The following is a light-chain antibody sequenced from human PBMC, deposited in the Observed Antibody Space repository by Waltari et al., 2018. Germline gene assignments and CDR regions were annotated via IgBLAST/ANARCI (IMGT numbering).Light chain of an antibody. CDR2: KAS. J-gene: IGKJ2*01. Sequence: DIQMTQSPSTLSASVGNRVTITCRASQSISTSLAWYQQKPGKAPKLLIYKASTLESVVPSRFSGSGSGTEFTLTINSLQPDDFATYYCQQFNSFPYTFGQGTKLEIK. V-gene: IGKV1-5*03. CDR3: QQFNSFPYT. CDR1: QSISTS.